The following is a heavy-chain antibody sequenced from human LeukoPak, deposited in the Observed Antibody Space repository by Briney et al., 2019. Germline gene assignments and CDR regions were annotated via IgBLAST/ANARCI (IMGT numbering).Heavy chain of an antibody. CDR2: IYYSGST. V-gene: IGHV4-59*01. CDR1: GGSISSYY. D-gene: IGHD2-2*01. J-gene: IGHJ6*02. Sequence: SKTLSLTCTVSGGSISSYYWSWIRQPPGKGLEWIGYIYYSGSTNYNPSLKSRVTISVDTSKNQFSLKLSSVTAADTAVYYCARASGYCSSTSCYPDYYYGMDVWGQGTTVTVSS. CDR3: ARASGYCSSTSCYPDYYYGMDV.